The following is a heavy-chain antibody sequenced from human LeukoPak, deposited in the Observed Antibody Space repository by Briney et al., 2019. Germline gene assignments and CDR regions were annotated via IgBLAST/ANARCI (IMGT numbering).Heavy chain of an antibody. D-gene: IGHD2-2*01. CDR3: ARGLSSTSCYWCPNWFDP. J-gene: IGHJ5*02. CDR1: GGSFSGYY. CDR2: INHSGST. V-gene: IGHV4-34*01. Sequence: SETLSLTCAVYGGSFSGYYWSWIRQPPGKGLEWIGEINHSGSTNYNPSLKSRVPISVDTSKNQFSLKLSSVTAADTAVYYCARGLSSTSCYWCPNWFDPWGQGTLVTVSS.